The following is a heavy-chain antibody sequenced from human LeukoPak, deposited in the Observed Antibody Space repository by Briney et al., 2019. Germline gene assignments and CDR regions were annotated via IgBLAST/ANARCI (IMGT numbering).Heavy chain of an antibody. CDR1: GFIFSSYG. J-gene: IGHJ3*02. Sequence: EPGGSLRLSCAASGFIFSSYGMNWVRQAPGKGLEWVSSISSSSSYIYYADSVKGRFTISRDNAKNSLYLQMNSLRAEDTAVYYCARSGSRGGAFDIWGQGTMVTVSS. CDR2: ISSSSSYI. V-gene: IGHV3-21*01. CDR3: ARSGSRGGAFDI. D-gene: IGHD1-26*01.